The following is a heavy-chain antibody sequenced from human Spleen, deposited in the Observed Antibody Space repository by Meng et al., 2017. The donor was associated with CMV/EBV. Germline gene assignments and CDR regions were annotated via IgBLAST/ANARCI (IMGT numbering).Heavy chain of an antibody. Sequence: GGSLRLSCAASGFTFSTYTMTWVRQAPGKGLEWVSSITSSSNYIYYADSVKGRFTISRDNAKNSLYLQMNSLRAEDTAVYYCAREGGLEGWFDPWGQGTLVTVSS. CDR2: ITSSSNYI. CDR3: AREGGLEGWFDP. J-gene: IGHJ5*02. V-gene: IGHV3-21*06. D-gene: IGHD3-16*01. CDR1: GFTFSTYT.